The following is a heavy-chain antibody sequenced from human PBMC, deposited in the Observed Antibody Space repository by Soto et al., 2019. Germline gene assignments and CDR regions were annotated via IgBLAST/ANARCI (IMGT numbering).Heavy chain of an antibody. CDR3: AKGGPFTGGFDP. Sequence: EGQLLQSGGDLVLPGGSLRLSCAGSGLTLRSYAMTWIRQTPEKGLEWVSTIIGRSAVPSYADSVNGRFAVSRDNSQKTVYLQMNSLRPDDTATYYCAKGGPFTGGFDPWGQGRLVTVSS. J-gene: IGHJ5*02. CDR2: IIGRSAVP. D-gene: IGHD3-16*01. V-gene: IGHV3-23*01. CDR1: GLTLRSYA.